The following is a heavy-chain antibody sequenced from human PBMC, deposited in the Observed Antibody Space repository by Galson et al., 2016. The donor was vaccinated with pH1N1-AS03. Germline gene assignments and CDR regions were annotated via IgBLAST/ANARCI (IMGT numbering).Heavy chain of an antibody. V-gene: IGHV1-2*04. CDR2: INTDSGVT. D-gene: IGHD2-2*01. CDR1: YIFTGFY. Sequence: YIFTGFYVHWVRQAPGQGLEWMGWINTDSGVTNYAQKFEAWVTMTRDTSVSTAYMELYGLKSDDTAVYYCARDPRGPCTSATCPTTYYFGMDVWGQGTTVIVSS. J-gene: IGHJ6*02. CDR3: ARDPRGPCTSATCPTTYYFGMDV.